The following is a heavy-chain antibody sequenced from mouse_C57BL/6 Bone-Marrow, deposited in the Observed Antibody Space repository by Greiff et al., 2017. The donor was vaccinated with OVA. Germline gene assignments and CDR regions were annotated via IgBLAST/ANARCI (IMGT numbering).Heavy chain of an antibody. Sequence: VQVVESGPELVKPGASVKISCKASGYAFSSSWMNWVKQRPGKGLEWIGRIYPGDGDTNYNGKFKGKATLTADKSSSTAYMQLSSLTSEDSAVYFCASLFNWDSFDYWGQGTTLTVSS. J-gene: IGHJ2*01. V-gene: IGHV1-82*01. D-gene: IGHD4-1*02. CDR2: IYPGDGDT. CDR3: ASLFNWDSFDY. CDR1: GYAFSSSW.